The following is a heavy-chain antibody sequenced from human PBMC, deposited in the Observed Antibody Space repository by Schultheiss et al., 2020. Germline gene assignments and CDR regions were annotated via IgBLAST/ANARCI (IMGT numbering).Heavy chain of an antibody. CDR1: GGSISSSSYY. D-gene: IGHD2-15*01. CDR3: ARAKTGFNWFDP. Sequence: SETLSLTCTVSGGSISSSSYYWGWIRQPPGKGLEWIGRIYTSGSTNYNPSLKSRVTISVDTSKNQFSLKLSSVTAADTAVYYCARAKTGFNWFDPWGQGTLVTVSS. CDR2: IYTSGST. V-gene: IGHV4-61*05. J-gene: IGHJ5*02.